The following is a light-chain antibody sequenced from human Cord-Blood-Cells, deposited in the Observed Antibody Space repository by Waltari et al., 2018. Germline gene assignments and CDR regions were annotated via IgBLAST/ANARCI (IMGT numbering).Light chain of an antibody. Sequence: EIVMTQSPATLSVSPGERATLPCGASQRVSSNLAWYQQKPGQAPRLLIYGASTRATGIPARFSGSGSGTEFTLTISSLQSEDFAVYYCQQYNNWPPRYTFGQGTKLEIK. CDR3: QQYNNWPPRYT. CDR1: QRVSSN. V-gene: IGKV3-15*01. CDR2: GAS. J-gene: IGKJ2*01.